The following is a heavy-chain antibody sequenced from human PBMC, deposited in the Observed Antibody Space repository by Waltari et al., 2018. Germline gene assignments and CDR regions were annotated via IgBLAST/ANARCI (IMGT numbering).Heavy chain of an antibody. J-gene: IGHJ5*02. Sequence: QLQLQESGPGLVKPSETLSLTCTVSGGSISSSSYYWGWIRQPPGKGLEWIGICYDSGNTKYNPTLKSRVTISVDTSKNQFSLKLSSVTAAGTAVYYCARQLWFGVDNWFDPWGQGTLVTVSS. D-gene: IGHD3-10*01. CDR1: GGSISSSSYY. CDR3: ARQLWFGVDNWFDP. V-gene: IGHV4-39*07. CDR2: CYDSGNT.